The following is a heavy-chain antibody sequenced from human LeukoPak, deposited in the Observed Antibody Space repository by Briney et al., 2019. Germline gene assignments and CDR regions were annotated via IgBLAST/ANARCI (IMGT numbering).Heavy chain of an antibody. D-gene: IGHD6-13*01. CDR1: GGSISSGSYY. CDR2: IYYSGST. Sequence: PSETLSLTCTVSGGSISSGSYYWGWIRQPPGKGLEWIGSIYYSGSTYYNPSLKSRVTISVDTSKNQFSLKLSSVTAADTAVYYCAGGLGQLVSADFDYWGQGTLVTVSS. J-gene: IGHJ4*02. CDR3: AGGLGQLVSADFDY. V-gene: IGHV4-39*07.